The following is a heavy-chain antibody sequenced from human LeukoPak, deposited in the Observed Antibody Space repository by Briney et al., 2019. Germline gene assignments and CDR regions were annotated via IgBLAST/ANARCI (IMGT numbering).Heavy chain of an antibody. J-gene: IGHJ4*02. CDR3: ARVQGGAAGFTPLDY. CDR1: GYTFTSYG. V-gene: IGHV1-18*01. CDR2: ISAYNGNT. Sequence: ASVKVSCKASGYTFTSYGISWVRQAPGQGLEWMGWISAYNGNTNYAQKLQGRVTMTTDTSTSTAYMELNNLRSDDTAVYYCARVQGGAAGFTPLDYWGQGTLVTVSS. D-gene: IGHD6-13*01.